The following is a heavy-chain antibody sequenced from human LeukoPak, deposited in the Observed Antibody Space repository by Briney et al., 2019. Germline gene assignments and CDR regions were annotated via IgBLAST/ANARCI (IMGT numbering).Heavy chain of an antibody. V-gene: IGHV1-18*01. D-gene: IGHD3-3*01. CDR2: ISAYNGNT. CDR3: ARGAHYDFWSGYSPHYYCYYMDV. CDR1: GYTFTSYG. J-gene: IGHJ6*03. Sequence: ASVKVSCKASGYTFTSYGISWVRQAPGQGLEWMGWISAYNGNTNYAQKLQGRVTMTTDTSTSTAYMELRSLRSDDTAVYYCARGAHYDFWSGYSPHYYCYYMDVWGKGTTVTVSS.